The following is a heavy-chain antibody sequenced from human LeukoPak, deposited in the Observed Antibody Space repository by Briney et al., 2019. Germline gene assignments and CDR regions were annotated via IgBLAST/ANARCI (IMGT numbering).Heavy chain of an antibody. V-gene: IGHV4-39*07. J-gene: IGHJ2*01. D-gene: IGHD3-16*01. Sequence: SETLSLTCTVSGGSISSSSYYWGWIRQPPGKGLEWIGSIYHSGSTYYNPSLKSRVTISVDTSKNQFSLRLYSVTAADTAVYYCARRGENGHWYFDLWGRGTLVAASS. CDR1: GGSISSSSYY. CDR2: IYHSGST. CDR3: ARRGENGHWYFDL.